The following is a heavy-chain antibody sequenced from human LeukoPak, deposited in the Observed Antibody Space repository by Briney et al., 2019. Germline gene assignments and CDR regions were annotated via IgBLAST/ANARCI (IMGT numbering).Heavy chain of an antibody. CDR3: ARGTGCSSTSCYYNWFDP. CDR1: GGSFSGYY. D-gene: IGHD2-2*01. J-gene: IGHJ5*02. Sequence: SETLSLTCAVYGGSFSGYYWSWIRQPPGKGLEWIGYIYYSGSTYYNPSLKSRVTISVDTSKNQFSLKLSSVTAADTAVYYCARGTGCSSTSCYYNWFDPWGQGTLVTVSS. V-gene: IGHV4-34*09. CDR2: IYYSGST.